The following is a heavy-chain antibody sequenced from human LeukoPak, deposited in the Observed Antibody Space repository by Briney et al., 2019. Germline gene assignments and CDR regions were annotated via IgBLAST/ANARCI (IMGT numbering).Heavy chain of an antibody. V-gene: IGHV1-2*06. CDR3: ARGLETDYYYYGMDV. J-gene: IGHJ6*02. Sequence: ASVKVSCKASGYTFTGYYIHWVRQAPGQGLEWMGRINPNSGGANYAQKFQDRVTMTKDTSFSAAYMELNRLRSDDTAVYYCARGLETDYYYYGMDVWGQGTTVTVSS. CDR2: INPNSGGA. CDR1: GYTFTGYY.